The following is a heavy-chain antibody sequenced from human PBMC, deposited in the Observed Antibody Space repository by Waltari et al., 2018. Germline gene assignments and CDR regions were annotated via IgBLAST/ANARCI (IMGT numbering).Heavy chain of an antibody. D-gene: IGHD1-7*01. J-gene: IGHJ4*02. CDR2: IYYSGST. Sequence: QVQLQESGPGLVKPSETLSLTCTVSGGSISSHYWSWIRQPPGKGLEWIGYIYYSGSTNYNPSLKSRVTISVDTSKNQFSLKLSSVTAADTAVYYCATERNFRDGVDYWGQGTLVTVSS. V-gene: IGHV4-59*11. CDR1: GGSISSHY. CDR3: ATERNFRDGVDY.